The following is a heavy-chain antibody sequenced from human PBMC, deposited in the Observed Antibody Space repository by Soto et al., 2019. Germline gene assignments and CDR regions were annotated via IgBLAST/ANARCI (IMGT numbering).Heavy chain of an antibody. J-gene: IGHJ5*02. D-gene: IGHD1-26*01. CDR3: ARVVAGATTEETFDP. V-gene: IGHV1-18*01. Sequence: GSALKVSCKASGYTYTSYGIRWVRQAPGQGLEWMGWISAYNGNTNYAQKLQGRVTMTTDTSTSTAYMELRSLRSDDTAVYYCARVVAGATTEETFDPWG. CDR1: GYTYTSYG. CDR2: ISAYNGNT.